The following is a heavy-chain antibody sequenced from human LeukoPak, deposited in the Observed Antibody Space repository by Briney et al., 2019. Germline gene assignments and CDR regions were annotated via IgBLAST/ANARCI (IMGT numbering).Heavy chain of an antibody. CDR2: IYTSGST. Sequence: SETLSLTCTVSGGSIRSYYWSWIRQPAGKGLVWIGRIYTSGSTNYYPSLKSRVTLSVDTSKNQFSLKLSSVTAADTAVYYCASGYYDSSVFDYWGQGTLVTVSS. CDR1: GGSIRSYY. J-gene: IGHJ4*02. V-gene: IGHV4-4*07. D-gene: IGHD3-22*01. CDR3: ASGYYDSSVFDY.